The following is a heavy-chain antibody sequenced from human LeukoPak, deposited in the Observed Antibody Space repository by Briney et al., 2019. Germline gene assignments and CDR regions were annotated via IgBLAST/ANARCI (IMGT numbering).Heavy chain of an antibody. CDR3: ARERTSRLGDAFDI. J-gene: IGHJ3*02. CDR2: IYYSGST. CDR1: GGSISSSSYY. V-gene: IGHV4-39*07. Sequence: SETLSLTCTVSGGSISSSSYYWGWIRQPPGKGLEWIGSIYYSGSTYYNPSLKSRVTISVDTSKNQFSLKLSSVTAADTAVYYCARERTSRLGDAFDIWGQGTMVTVSS.